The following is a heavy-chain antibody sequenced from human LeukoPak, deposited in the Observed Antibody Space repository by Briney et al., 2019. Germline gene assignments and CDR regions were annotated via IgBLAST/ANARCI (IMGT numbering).Heavy chain of an antibody. Sequence: GGSMRLSCAASGFTFSSYAISWVRQAAGKGLEWVSAISGSGGSTYYADSVKGRFTISRDNSTNPLYLQVNSLRAEDTAVYYCQTYYDFWSGYYTRDYWGPGTLVTVSS. D-gene: IGHD3-3*01. CDR2: ISGSGGST. CDR3: QTYYDFWSGYYTRDY. CDR1: GFTFSSYA. J-gene: IGHJ4*02. V-gene: IGHV3-23*01.